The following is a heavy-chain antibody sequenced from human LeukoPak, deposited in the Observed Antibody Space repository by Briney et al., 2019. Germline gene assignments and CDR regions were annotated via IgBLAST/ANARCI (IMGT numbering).Heavy chain of an antibody. CDR2: IYSGGSA. D-gene: IGHD6-6*01. CDR1: GFTVSSNY. J-gene: IGHJ4*02. V-gene: IGHV3-53*01. CDR3: ARSIAARPGITLDY. Sequence: GGSLRLSCAASGFTVSSNYMSWVRQAPGKGLEWVSVIYSGGSAYYADSVKRRFTISRDNSKNTLYLQMNRLRAEDTAVYYCARSIAARPGITLDYWGQGTLVTVSS.